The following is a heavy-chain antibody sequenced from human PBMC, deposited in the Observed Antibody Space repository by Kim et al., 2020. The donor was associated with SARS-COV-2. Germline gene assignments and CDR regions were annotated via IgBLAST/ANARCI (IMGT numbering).Heavy chain of an antibody. J-gene: IGHJ1*01. D-gene: IGHD3-22*01. CDR2: ISWNSGSI. CDR3: AKDSGYYYDSSDHTRYFHH. V-gene: IGHV3-9*01. CDR1: GFTFDDYA. Sequence: GGSLRLSCAASGFTFDDYAMHWVRQAPGKGLEWVSGISWNSGSIGYADSVKGRFTISRDNAKNSLYLQMNSLRAEDTALYYCAKDSGYYYDSSDHTRYFHHWGQCTLVTVSS.